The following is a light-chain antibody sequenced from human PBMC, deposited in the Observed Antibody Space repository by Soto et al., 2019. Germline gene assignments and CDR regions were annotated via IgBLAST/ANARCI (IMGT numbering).Light chain of an antibody. CDR3: QSYASSLSGWV. J-gene: IGLJ3*02. Sequence: QAVVTQPPSGSGAPGQRVTISCTGSSSNIGAGYDVHWYQQLPGTAPKLLIYGNSNRPSGVPDRFSGSKSGTSASLAITGLHAEDEADYYCQSYASSLSGWVSGGGTKLTVL. CDR1: SSNIGAGYD. CDR2: GNS. V-gene: IGLV1-40*01.